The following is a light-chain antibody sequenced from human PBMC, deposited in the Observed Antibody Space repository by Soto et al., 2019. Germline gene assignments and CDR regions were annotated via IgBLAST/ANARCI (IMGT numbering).Light chain of an antibody. CDR2: DAS. CDR1: QSISYW. J-gene: IGKJ1*01. V-gene: IGKV1-5*01. Sequence: DIQMTQSPSTLSASLGDRVTITCRASQSISYWLAWYQQKPGKAPTLLIYDASTLESGVPSRFSGSGFGTDFTLTISTLQPEDFGTYYCQQYNSYSWTFGQGTKVDIK. CDR3: QQYNSYSWT.